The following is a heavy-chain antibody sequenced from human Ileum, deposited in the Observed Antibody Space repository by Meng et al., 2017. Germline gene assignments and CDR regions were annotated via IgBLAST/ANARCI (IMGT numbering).Heavy chain of an antibody. CDR1: GAFVSSGDYD. CDR2: IYSRGVT. Sequence: QVQVQDEGPGLIKHSQTQSVTCTVSGAFVSSGDYDWGWFRQQQEKGLECIWFIYSRGVTDCRSALSGRFTISLDTSKNQFSLSLNSITAADTAIYYCARGNGVYEPPSYWGQGTLVTVAS. V-gene: IGHV4-31*03. J-gene: IGHJ4*02. CDR3: ARGNGVYEPPSY. D-gene: IGHD5/OR15-5a*01.